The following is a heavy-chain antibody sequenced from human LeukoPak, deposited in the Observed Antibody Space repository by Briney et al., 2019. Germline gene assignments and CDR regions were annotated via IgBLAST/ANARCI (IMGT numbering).Heavy chain of an antibody. Sequence: GASVKVSCKASGYTFTSYAMHWVRQAPGQRLEWMGWINAGNGNTKYSQKFQGRVTITRDTSASTAYMELSRLRSDDTAVYYCARGLVLWFGELPYYYYGMDVWGQGTTVTVSS. CDR3: ARGLVLWFGELPYYYYGMDV. CDR1: GYTFTSYA. V-gene: IGHV1-3*01. D-gene: IGHD3-10*01. CDR2: INAGNGNT. J-gene: IGHJ6*02.